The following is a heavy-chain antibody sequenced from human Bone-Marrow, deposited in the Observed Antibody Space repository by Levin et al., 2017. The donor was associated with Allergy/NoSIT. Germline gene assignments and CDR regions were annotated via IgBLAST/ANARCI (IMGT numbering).Heavy chain of an antibody. V-gene: IGHV3-23*01. CDR2: IKGDGDST. D-gene: IGHD1-26*01. J-gene: IGHJ5*01. Sequence: EASVKVSCAASGFTFSNYAMNWVRQAPGKGLEWVSGIKGDGDSTFYADSVKGQFTISRDNSKNTLYLQMNSLRAEDTAVYFCAKSGRGNWFDSWGQGTLVTVSS. CDR1: GFTFSNYA. CDR3: AKSGRGNWFDS.